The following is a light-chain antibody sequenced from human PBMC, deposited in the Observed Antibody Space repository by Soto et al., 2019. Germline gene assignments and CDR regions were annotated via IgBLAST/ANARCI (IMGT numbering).Light chain of an antibody. Sequence: QAVVTQEPSVTVSPGGTVTLTCGSSTGAVTSGHFPYWFQQKPGQAPMTLIYEASNKYSWTPARFSGSLLGGKAALTLSGAQPEDEADYYCLLSYNDDRVFGGGTKLTVL. J-gene: IGLJ2*01. CDR2: EAS. CDR3: LLSYNDDRV. V-gene: IGLV7-46*01. CDR1: TGAVTSGHF.